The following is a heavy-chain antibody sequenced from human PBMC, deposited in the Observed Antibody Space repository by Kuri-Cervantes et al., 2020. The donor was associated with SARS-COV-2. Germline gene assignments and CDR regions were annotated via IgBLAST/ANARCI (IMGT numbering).Heavy chain of an antibody. Sequence: GGSLRLSCAASGFNFSRTDMHWVRQAPGKGLEWVAVISHDGKNKKCIASGKGRFTISRDNSQNTLYLQMNSLRAEDTAVYYCAGVLRGYSGYELFDYWGQGTLVTVSS. CDR3: AGVLRGYSGYELFDY. D-gene: IGHD5-12*01. V-gene: IGHV3-30*03. CDR2: ISHDGKNK. J-gene: IGHJ4*02. CDR1: GFNFSRTD.